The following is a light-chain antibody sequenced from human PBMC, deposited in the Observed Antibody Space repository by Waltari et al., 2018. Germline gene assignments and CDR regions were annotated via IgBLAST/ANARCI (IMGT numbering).Light chain of an antibody. CDR3: QQRSSWTPHT. CDR2: DSS. J-gene: IGKJ2*01. CDR1: QKVGTY. V-gene: IGKV3-11*01. Sequence: EMVLTQSPATLSLSPGETATLSCRASQKVGTYLAWYQQKPGQAPRLLIYDSSNRATGIPARFRGSGSETDFTLTISSLEAEDFAVYYCQQRSSWTPHTFGQGARLEIK.